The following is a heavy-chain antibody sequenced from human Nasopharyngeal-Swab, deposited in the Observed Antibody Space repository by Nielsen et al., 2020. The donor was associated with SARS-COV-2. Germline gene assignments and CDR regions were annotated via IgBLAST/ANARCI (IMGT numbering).Heavy chain of an antibody. J-gene: IGHJ4*02. CDR2: IVPALGLP. V-gene: IGHV1-69*10. CDR3: AREGEYGAYDAPDY. D-gene: IGHD5-12*01. CDR1: GDTFTNSA. Sequence: SVKVSCKTSGDTFTNSAISWVRQAPGQGVEWMGGIVPALGLPNYAQKFRGRLTISADRSTTTSYLELSSLRFEDTAIYYCAREGEYGAYDAPDYWGQGTLVTVSS.